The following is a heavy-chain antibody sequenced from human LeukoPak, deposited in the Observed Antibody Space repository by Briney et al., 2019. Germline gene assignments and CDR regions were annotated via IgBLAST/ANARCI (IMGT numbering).Heavy chain of an antibody. J-gene: IGHJ3*01. CDR2: ISSSSDCI. D-gene: IGHD2-15*01. V-gene: IGHV3-21*04. CDR1: GFTFSSYN. CDR3: AKDRGGSSQLGDAFDV. Sequence: GGSLRLSCAASGFTFSSYNMNWVRQAPGKGLEWVSSISSSSDCIYYADSVKGRFTISRDNAKNSLYLQMNSLRAEDTALYYCAKDRGGSSQLGDAFDVWGQGTMVSVSS.